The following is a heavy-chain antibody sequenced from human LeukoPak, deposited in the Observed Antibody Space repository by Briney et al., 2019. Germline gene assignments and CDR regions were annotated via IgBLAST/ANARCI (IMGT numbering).Heavy chain of an antibody. CDR2: IYSGGST. V-gene: IGHV3-66*01. D-gene: IGHD6-13*01. CDR3: AREAGGRELE. J-gene: IGHJ4*02. Sequence: GGSLRLSCAASGFTFSSYAMSWVRQAPGKGLEWVSVIYSGGSTYYADSVKGRFTISRDNSKNTLYLQMKSLRAEDTAVYYCAREAGGRELEWGQGTLVTVSS. CDR1: GFTFSSYA.